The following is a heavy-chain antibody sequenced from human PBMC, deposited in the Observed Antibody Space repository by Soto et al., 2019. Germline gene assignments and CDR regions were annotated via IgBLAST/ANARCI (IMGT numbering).Heavy chain of an antibody. J-gene: IGHJ4*02. Sequence: SLALSCSAAGFTLSSYGMQWVRHAPGKGLEWVAVISYDGSNKYYADSVKGRFTISRDNSKNTLYLQMNSLRAEDTAVYYCATDRITMIVVGPLAYWGQGTLVTVSS. CDR2: ISYDGSNK. CDR3: ATDRITMIVVGPLAY. D-gene: IGHD3-22*01. CDR1: GFTLSSYG. V-gene: IGHV3-30*03.